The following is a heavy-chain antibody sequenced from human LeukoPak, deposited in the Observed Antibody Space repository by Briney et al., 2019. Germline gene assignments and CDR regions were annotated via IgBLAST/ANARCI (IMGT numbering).Heavy chain of an antibody. CDR3: TTAMVWEGYFDY. D-gene: IGHD4/OR15-4a*01. J-gene: IGHJ4*02. CDR2: IKSKTDGGTT. Sequence: GGSLRLSCAASGFTFSNAWMSWVRQAPGKGLEWVGRIKSKTDGGTTDYAAPVKGRFTISRDDSKNTLYLQMNSLKTEDTAVYYCTTAMVWEGYFDYWGQGTLLTLSS. V-gene: IGHV3-15*01. CDR1: GFTFSNAW.